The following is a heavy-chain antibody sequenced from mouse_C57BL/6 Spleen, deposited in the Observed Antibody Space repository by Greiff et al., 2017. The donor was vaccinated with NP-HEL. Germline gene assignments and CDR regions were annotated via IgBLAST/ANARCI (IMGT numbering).Heavy chain of an antibody. CDR1: GYSFTGYY. CDR3: AISYYYGSSQSWYFDV. V-gene: IGHV1-42*01. CDR2: INPSTGGT. Sequence: EVQLKQSGPELVKPGASVKISCKASGYSFTGYYMNWVKQSPEKSLEWIGEINPSTGGTTYNQKFKAKATLTVDKSSSTAYMQLKSLTSEDSAVYYCAISYYYGSSQSWYFDVWGTGTTVTVSS. D-gene: IGHD1-1*01. J-gene: IGHJ1*03.